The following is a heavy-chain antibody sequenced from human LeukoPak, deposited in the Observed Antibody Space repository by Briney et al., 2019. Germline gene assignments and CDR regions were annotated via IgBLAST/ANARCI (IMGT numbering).Heavy chain of an antibody. CDR3: ARDPIAVAKYYFDY. CDR1: GFTFSSYA. CDR2: ISYDGSNK. J-gene: IGHJ4*02. V-gene: IGHV3-30-3*01. Sequence: GSLRLSCAASGFTFSSYAMHWVRQAPGKGLEWVAVISYDGSNKYYADSVKGRFTISRDNSKNTLYLQMNRLRAEDTAVYYCARDPIAVAKYYFDYWGQGTLVTVSS. D-gene: IGHD6-19*01.